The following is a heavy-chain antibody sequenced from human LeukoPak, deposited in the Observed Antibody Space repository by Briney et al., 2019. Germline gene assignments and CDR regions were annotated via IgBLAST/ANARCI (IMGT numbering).Heavy chain of an antibody. CDR2: IKQDGSGK. D-gene: IGHD3-10*01. CDR1: GFTFSSYW. Sequence: GGSLRLSCAASGFTFSSYWMSWVRQARGKGLEGVANIKQDGSGKYYVDSVKGRFTISRDNDKNSLYLQMNSLRAEDTAVYYCAREQDGGAAIDYWGQGTLVTVSS. CDR3: AREQDGGAAIDY. V-gene: IGHV3-7*01. J-gene: IGHJ4*02.